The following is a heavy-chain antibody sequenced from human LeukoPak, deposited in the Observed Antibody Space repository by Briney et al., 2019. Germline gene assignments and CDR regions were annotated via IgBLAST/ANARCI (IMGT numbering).Heavy chain of an antibody. D-gene: IGHD5-18*01. CDR3: ARDWGNTYGYFDY. J-gene: IGHJ4*02. V-gene: IGHV3-23*01. Sequence: GGSLRLSCAASGFTFSLYAMTRVRQAPGKGLEWVSIISGGGDSTYYADSVKGRFTISRDSSKNTLYLQMNSLRAEDTAVYYCARDWGNTYGYFDYWGQGTLVTVSS. CDR1: GFTFSLYA. CDR2: ISGGGDST.